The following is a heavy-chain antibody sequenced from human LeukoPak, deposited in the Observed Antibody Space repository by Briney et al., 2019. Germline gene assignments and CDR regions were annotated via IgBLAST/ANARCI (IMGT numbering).Heavy chain of an antibody. D-gene: IGHD3-9*01. Sequence: ASETLSLTCTVSGGSMNNYYWTWIRQPPGKGLEWIGYIYHSGSTNYNPSLKSRITISLDTSKDQFSLKLSSVTAADTAVYYCARVVIHYDILSGYYVGNNWFDPWGQGTLVTVSP. CDR2: IYHSGST. CDR3: ARVVIHYDILSGYYVGNNWFDP. J-gene: IGHJ5*02. CDR1: GGSMNNYY. V-gene: IGHV4-59*01.